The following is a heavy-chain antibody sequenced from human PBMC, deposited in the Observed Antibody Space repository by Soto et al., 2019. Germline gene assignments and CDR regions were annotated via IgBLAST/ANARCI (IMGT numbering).Heavy chain of an antibody. D-gene: IGHD3-10*01. V-gene: IGHV4-31*03. Sequence: FLTNTVSDGYLSNGGYCWSWIRQHPGKGLEWIGYIYYSGSTYYNPSLKSRVTISVDTSKNQFSLKLSSVTAADTALYYCARNFRGFHQQVDYWGQGTLVTVSS. CDR3: ARNFRGFHQQVDY. J-gene: IGHJ4*02. CDR2: IYYSGST. CDR1: DGYLSNGGYC.